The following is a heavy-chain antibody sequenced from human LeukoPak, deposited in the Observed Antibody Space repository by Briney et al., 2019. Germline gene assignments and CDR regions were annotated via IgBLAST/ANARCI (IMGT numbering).Heavy chain of an antibody. CDR3: ARGGRSWVLRGSGSSPYYMDV. Sequence: AGGSLRLSCAASGFTFSSYAMHWVRQAPGKGLEWVAVISYDGSNKYYADSVKGRFTISRDNSKNTLYLQMNSLRAEDTAVYYCARGGRSWVLRGSGSSPYYMDVWGKGTTVTVSS. CDR1: GFTFSSYA. D-gene: IGHD3-10*01. J-gene: IGHJ6*03. V-gene: IGHV3-30*04. CDR2: ISYDGSNK.